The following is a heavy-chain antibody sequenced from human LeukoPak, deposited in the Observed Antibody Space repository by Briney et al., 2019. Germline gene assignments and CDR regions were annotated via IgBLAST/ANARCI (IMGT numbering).Heavy chain of an antibody. CDR1: GGTFSSYA. Sequence: SAKVSCKASGGTFSSYAISWVRQAPGQGLEWMGRIIPILGIANYAQKFQGRVTITADKSTSTAYMELSSLRSEDAAVYYCASGGSYYDSSGNWGQGTLVTVSS. V-gene: IGHV1-69*04. CDR2: IIPILGIA. J-gene: IGHJ4*02. CDR3: ASGGSYYDSSGN. D-gene: IGHD3-22*01.